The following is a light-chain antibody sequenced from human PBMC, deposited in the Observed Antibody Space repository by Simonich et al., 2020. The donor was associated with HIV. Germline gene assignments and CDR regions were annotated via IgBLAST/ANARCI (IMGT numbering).Light chain of an antibody. Sequence: EIVMTQSPATLSVSPGERAPLSCRASQSVSSNFAWYQQKPGQAPSLLIYGATPRATGIPARFSGRGSGTEFTLTISSLQSEDFAVYYCQQYNNWPLTFGQGTRLEIK. V-gene: IGKV3-15*01. CDR2: GAT. CDR3: QQYNNWPLT. CDR1: QSVSSN. J-gene: IGKJ5*01.